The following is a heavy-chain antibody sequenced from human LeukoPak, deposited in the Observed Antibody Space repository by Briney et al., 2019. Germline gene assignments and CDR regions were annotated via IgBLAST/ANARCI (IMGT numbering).Heavy chain of an antibody. Sequence: GSLRLSCAASGFALSDHHMNWVRQAPGKGLEWLSSITTISHYIYYAGAVRGRFTISRDNAKNSLYLQMNSLRGEDTAVYYCARSGGPGTYHQLRYNWFDPWGQGTLVTVSS. CDR2: ITTISHYI. CDR3: ARSGGPGTYHQLRYNWFDP. CDR1: GFALSDHH. D-gene: IGHD3-10*01. V-gene: IGHV3-21*01. J-gene: IGHJ5*02.